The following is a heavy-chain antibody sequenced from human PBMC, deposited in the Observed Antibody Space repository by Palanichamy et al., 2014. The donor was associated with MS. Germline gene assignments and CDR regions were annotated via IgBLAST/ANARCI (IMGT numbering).Heavy chain of an antibody. CDR3: ARAFRAVAGGVFDY. J-gene: IGHJ4*02. D-gene: IGHD6-19*01. Sequence: EVQLVESGGGLVQPGGSLRLSCAASEFTFSSSEMNWVRQAPGKGLEWVSYISNSGSAIYYADSVKGRFTISRDNAKNSLYLQMNSLRAEDTAVYYCARAFRAVAGGVFDYWGQGTLVTVSS. CDR1: EFTFSSSE. V-gene: IGHV3-48*03. CDR2: ISNSGSAI.